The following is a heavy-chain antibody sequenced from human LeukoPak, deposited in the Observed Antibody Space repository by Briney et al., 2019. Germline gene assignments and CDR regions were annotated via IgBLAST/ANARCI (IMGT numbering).Heavy chain of an antibody. CDR1: GFTFSSYA. CDR2: ISYDGSNK. D-gene: IGHD6-13*01. V-gene: IGHV3-30-3*01. Sequence: GGSLRLSCAASGFTFSSYAMHWVRQAPGKGLEWVAVISYDGSNKYYADSVKGRFTISRDNSKNTLYLQMNSLRAEDTAVYYCARDNREQQLVPPTFDYWGQGTLVTVSS. CDR3: ARDNREQQLVPPTFDY. J-gene: IGHJ4*02.